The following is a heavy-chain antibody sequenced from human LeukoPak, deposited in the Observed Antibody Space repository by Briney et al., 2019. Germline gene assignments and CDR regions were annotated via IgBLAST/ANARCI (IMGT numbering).Heavy chain of an antibody. D-gene: IGHD3-22*01. CDR2: TRYDGSNK. CDR3: AKDRKRRNYYDSSGYSYYFDY. V-gene: IGHV3-30*02. J-gene: IGHJ4*02. CDR1: GFTFSSYG. Sequence: GGSLRLSCAASGFTFSSYGMHWVRQAPGKGLEWVAFTRYDGSNKYYADSVKGRFTISRDNSKNTLYLQMNSLRAEDTAVYYCAKDRKRRNYYDSSGYSYYFDYWGQGTLVTVSS.